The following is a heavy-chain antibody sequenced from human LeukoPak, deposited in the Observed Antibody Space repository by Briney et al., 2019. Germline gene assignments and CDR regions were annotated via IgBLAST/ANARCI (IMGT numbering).Heavy chain of an antibody. CDR2: INHSGST. D-gene: IGHD3-10*01. V-gene: IGHV4-34*01. Sequence: SETLSLTCAVYGGSFSVYYWSWIRQPPGKGLEWIGEINHSGSTNYNPSLKRRVTISVDTSKNQFSLKLSSVTAADTAVYYCARGGGDNWFDPWGQGTLVTVSS. CDR3: ARGGGDNWFDP. CDR1: GGSFSVYY. J-gene: IGHJ5*02.